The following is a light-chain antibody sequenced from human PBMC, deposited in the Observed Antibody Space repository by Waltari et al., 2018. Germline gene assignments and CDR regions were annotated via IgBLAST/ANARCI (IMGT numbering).Light chain of an antibody. J-gene: IGLJ3*02. CDR1: SSNIGRNY. V-gene: IGLV1-47*01. Sequence: QSVLTQPPSASGTPGQRVTISCSGSSSNIGRNYGYWYQQFPGTAPKLLIYRNNQRPSGVPDRFSGSKSGTSASLAISGLRSEDEADYYCATWDDSLSGWVFGGGTKLTVL. CDR3: ATWDDSLSGWV. CDR2: RNN.